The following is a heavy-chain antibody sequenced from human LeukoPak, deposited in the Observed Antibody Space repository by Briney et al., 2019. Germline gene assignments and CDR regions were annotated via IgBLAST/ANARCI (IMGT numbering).Heavy chain of an antibody. Sequence: GASVKVSCKASGYTFTGYYMHWVRQAPGQGLEWMGWINPNSGGTNYAQKFQGRVTMTRDTSISTAYMELSRLRSDDTAVYYCARVLHDIVVVTAHYFDYWGQGTLVTVSS. CDR1: GYTFTGYY. V-gene: IGHV1-2*02. D-gene: IGHD2-21*02. CDR2: INPNSGGT. CDR3: ARVLHDIVVVTAHYFDY. J-gene: IGHJ4*02.